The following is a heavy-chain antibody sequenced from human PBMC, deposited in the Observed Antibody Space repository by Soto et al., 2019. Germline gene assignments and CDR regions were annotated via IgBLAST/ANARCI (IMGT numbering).Heavy chain of an antibody. CDR3: ARDVSGGTYPWFFDL. CDR1: GYTSSIYG. D-gene: IGHD1-26*01. CDR2: ISGYNGNI. J-gene: IGHJ2*01. Sequence: ASVKVSCKASGYTSSIYGISWVRQAPEQGLEWMAWISGYNGNIKYAQKFQGRVTVATDTTTTGAYMELRSLRSDDTAVYYCARDVSGGTYPWFFDLWGRGTLVTVSS. V-gene: IGHV1-18*04.